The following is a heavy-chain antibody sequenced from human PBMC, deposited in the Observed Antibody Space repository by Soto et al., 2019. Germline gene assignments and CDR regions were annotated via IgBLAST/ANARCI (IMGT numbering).Heavy chain of an antibody. CDR3: ARKGPLDESPFDS. D-gene: IGHD2-2*03. Sequence: QVQLQESGPGLVKPSGTLSLTCGVSRGSVNSPNWWSWVRQPPGKGLEWIGEIYHTGNTNNNPSLKSRLTLSVDKSKNQFSLNLTSVTVADTAVYYCARKGPLDESPFDSWGQGTLVTVSS. J-gene: IGHJ4*02. CDR1: RGSVNSPNW. CDR2: IYHTGNT. V-gene: IGHV4-4*02.